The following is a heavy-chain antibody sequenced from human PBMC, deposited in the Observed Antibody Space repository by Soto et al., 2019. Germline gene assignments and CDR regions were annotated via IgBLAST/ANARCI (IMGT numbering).Heavy chain of an antibody. CDR1: GFTFTSSA. Sequence: GASVKVSCKASGFTFTSSAVQWVRQARGQRLEWIGWIVVGSGNTNYAQMLQERVTITRDMSTSTAYMELSSLRSEDTAVYYCAAIHLSLDYYYGMDVWGQGTTVTVSS. V-gene: IGHV1-58*01. J-gene: IGHJ6*02. CDR3: AAIHLSLDYYYGMDV. CDR2: IVVGSGNT.